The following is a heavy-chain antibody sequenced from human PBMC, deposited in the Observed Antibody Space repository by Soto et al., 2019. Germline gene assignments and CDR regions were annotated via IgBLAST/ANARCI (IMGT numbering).Heavy chain of an antibody. CDR2: IIPIFGTA. Sequence: SVKVSCKASGGTFSSYAISWVRQAPGQGLEWMGGIIPIFGTANYAQKFQGRVTITADESTSTAYMELSSLRSEDTAVYYCARGGITMVRGVIITPFDYWGQGTLVTVPS. J-gene: IGHJ4*02. CDR3: ARGGITMVRGVIITPFDY. CDR1: GGTFSSYA. D-gene: IGHD3-10*01. V-gene: IGHV1-69*13.